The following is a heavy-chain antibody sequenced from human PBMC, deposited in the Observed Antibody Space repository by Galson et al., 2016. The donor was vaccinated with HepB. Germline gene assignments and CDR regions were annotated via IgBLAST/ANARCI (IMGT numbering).Heavy chain of an antibody. D-gene: IGHD6-19*01. CDR2: IWTDGSNK. CDR3: AKSKGGVWSYYFDY. V-gene: IGHV3-33*06. CDR1: AFTFSNYG. J-gene: IGHJ4*02. Sequence: SLRLPCAASAFTFSNYGMHWVRQAPGKGLEWVAGIWTDGSNKYSGDSVKGRFTISRYNSKNTLFLQMNSLRAEDTSVYYCAKSKGGVWSYYFDYWGQGTLVTVAS.